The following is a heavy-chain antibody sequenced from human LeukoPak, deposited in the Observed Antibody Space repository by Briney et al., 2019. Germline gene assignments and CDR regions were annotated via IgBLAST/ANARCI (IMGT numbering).Heavy chain of an antibody. Sequence: GSVKVSCKASGYTFTGYYMHWVRQAPGQGREWMGWINPNSGGTNYAQNFQGRVTMTRNTSISTAYKELSRLRSDDTAVYYCARVKRYSSRTELSFDYWGQGTLVTVSS. CDR3: ARVKRYSSRTELSFDY. J-gene: IGHJ4*02. V-gene: IGHV1-2*02. CDR1: GYTFTGYY. CDR2: INPNSGGT. D-gene: IGHD6-13*01.